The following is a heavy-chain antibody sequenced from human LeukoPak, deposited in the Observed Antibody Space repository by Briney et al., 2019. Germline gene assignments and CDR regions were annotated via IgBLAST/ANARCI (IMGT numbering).Heavy chain of an antibody. D-gene: IGHD2-21*02. V-gene: IGHV3-7*05. CDR1: GFTLRSYW. J-gene: IGHJ4*02. CDR2: INKDGSEK. CDR3: ARDRTVAAILN. Sequence: RGSLRLSCAASGFTLRSYWMSWVRQAPGEGLEWVANINKDGSEKYYVDSVRGRFTISRDNTKNSLYLQMKSLRGEDTAVYYCARDRTVAAILNWGQGTLVTVSS.